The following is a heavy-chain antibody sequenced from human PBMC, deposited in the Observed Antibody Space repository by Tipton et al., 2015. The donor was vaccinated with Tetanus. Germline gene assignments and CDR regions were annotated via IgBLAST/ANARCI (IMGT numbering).Heavy chain of an antibody. V-gene: IGHV4-34*01. CDR2: IHPSGSA. J-gene: IGHJ4*02. Sequence: TLSLTCAVYGGSFSGYYWSWIRQPPGKGLEWIGEIHPSGSANSNPSLNSRVTISVDTSKNQFSLRLTSVAAADTAVDYCARGEDTYKSGNYWGQGTLVTVSS. CDR1: GGSFSGYY. D-gene: IGHD5-24*01. CDR3: ARGEDTYKSGNY.